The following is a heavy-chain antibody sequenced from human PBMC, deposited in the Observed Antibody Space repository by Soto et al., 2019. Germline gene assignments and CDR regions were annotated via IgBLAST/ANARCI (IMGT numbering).Heavy chain of an antibody. CDR2: IYYSGST. V-gene: IGHV4-31*03. CDR3: ARVGGYSSGWYEGNWFDP. D-gene: IGHD6-19*01. J-gene: IGHJ5*02. Sequence: PSETLSLTCTVSGGSISSGGYYWSWIRQHPGKGLEWIGYIYYSGSTYYNPSLKSRVTISVDTSKNQFSLKLSSVTAADTAVYYCARVGGYSSGWYEGNWFDPWGQGTLVTVPS. CDR1: GGSISSGGYY.